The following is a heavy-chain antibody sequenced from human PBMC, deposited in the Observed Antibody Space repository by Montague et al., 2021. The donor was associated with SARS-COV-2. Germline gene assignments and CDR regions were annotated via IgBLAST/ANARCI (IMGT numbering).Heavy chain of an antibody. CDR2: IYTSGST. Sequence: TLSLTCTVSGGSICSGSYYWSWIRQPAGKGLEWIGRIYTSGSTNYNPSLKSRVTISVDTSKNQFSLKLSSVTAADTAVYYCAREAPGRCSGGSCSLDNWFDPWGQGTLVTVSS. CDR1: GGSICSGSYY. V-gene: IGHV4-61*02. J-gene: IGHJ5*02. D-gene: IGHD2-15*01. CDR3: AREAPGRCSGGSCSLDNWFDP.